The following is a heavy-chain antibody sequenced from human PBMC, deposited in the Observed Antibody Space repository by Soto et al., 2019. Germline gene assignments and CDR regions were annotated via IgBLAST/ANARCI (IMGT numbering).Heavy chain of an antibody. V-gene: IGHV3-33*01. CDR3: ARDTAAGTFDY. CDR1: GFTFSSYG. D-gene: IGHD6-13*01. CDR2: IWYDGSNK. J-gene: IGHJ4*02. Sequence: QVQLVESGGGVVQPGRSLRLSCAASGFTFSSYGMHWVRQAPGKGLEWVAVIWYDGSNKYYADSVKGRFTISRDNSKNTLYLQMNSLRAEDTAVYYCARDTAAGTFDYWGQGTLVTVSS.